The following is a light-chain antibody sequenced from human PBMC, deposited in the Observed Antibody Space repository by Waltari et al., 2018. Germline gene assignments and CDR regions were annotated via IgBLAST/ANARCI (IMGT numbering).Light chain of an antibody. CDR2: YDS. Sequence: SYVLTQPPSVSVAPGKTATITCGGNNIGSKSVHWYQQKPGQAPVLVMYYDSDRPSGTPERFSGSNSGNTATLTISRVEAGDGADYYCHVWDSYSDHAVFGGGTQLTVL. CDR1: NIGSKS. J-gene: IGLJ7*01. CDR3: HVWDSYSDHAV. V-gene: IGLV3-21*04.